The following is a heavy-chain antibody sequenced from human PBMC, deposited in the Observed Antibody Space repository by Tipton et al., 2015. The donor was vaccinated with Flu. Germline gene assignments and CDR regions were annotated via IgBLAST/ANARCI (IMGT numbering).Heavy chain of an antibody. V-gene: IGHV4-31*11. CDR3: ARDQGFGGGLAYDYYGLDV. CDR1: GCSISSGGAY. J-gene: IGHJ6*02. CDR2: MYYSGGT. D-gene: IGHD3-10*01. Sequence: TLSLTCAVSGCSISSGGAYWTWIRQRPGEGLEWIGCMYYSGGTYNNPSLKSRITMSVDTSKNQFSLKLHSVTAADTAVYYCARDQGFGGGLAYDYYGLDVWGQGTTVTVSS.